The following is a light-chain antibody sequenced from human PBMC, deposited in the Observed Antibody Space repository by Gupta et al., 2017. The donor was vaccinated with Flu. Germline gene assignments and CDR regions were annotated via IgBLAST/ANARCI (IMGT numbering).Light chain of an antibody. J-gene: IGKJ1*01. Sequence: DIVMTQSPDSVSVSLGERATINCKSSQSGLYSSNNKNYLAWYQQKPGQPPKLLIYWASTRESGVPDRFSGSGYGRDFTLTISSRQAEDVAVYYCQQHYSNPPWTFGQGTKVEIK. CDR1: QSGLYSSNNKNY. V-gene: IGKV4-1*01. CDR3: QQHYSNPPWT. CDR2: WAS.